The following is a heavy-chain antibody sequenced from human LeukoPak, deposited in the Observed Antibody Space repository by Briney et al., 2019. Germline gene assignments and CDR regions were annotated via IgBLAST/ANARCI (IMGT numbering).Heavy chain of an antibody. D-gene: IGHD6-19*01. CDR3: AKGKTSGWDQDAFDI. Sequence: GGSLRLSCAAAGFTFSSYAMSWVRQAPGKGLEWVSRIIATGGSTYYADSVKGRFAISIDNSKNTLYLQLNSLRVEDTAVYYCAKGKTSGWDQDAFDIWGQGTMVTVSS. J-gene: IGHJ3*02. CDR1: GFTFSSYA. V-gene: IGHV3-23*01. CDR2: IIATGGST.